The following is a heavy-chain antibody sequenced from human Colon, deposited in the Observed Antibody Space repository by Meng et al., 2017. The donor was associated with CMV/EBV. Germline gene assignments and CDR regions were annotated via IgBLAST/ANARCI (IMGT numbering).Heavy chain of an antibody. CDR3: ARDYALRRFDY. CDR2: FYHSGII. CDR1: GGSLSSFY. Sequence: GSLRLSCTLSGGSLSSFYWSWIRQSPGTGLEWIGHFYHSGIINYNPSLKNRATISADMARNQLSLKLTAVTAADTAAYYCARDYALRRFDYWGQGTLVTVSS. V-gene: IGHV4-59*01. D-gene: IGHD2-2*01. J-gene: IGHJ4*02.